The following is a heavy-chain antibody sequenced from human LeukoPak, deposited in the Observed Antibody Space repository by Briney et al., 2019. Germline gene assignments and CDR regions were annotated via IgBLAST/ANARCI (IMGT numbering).Heavy chain of an antibody. V-gene: IGHV1-46*01. CDR3: ARDNSVEDTAWWFDP. CDR1: GYTFTSYY. D-gene: IGHD4-23*01. Sequence: ASVKVSCKASGYTFTSYYMHWVRQAPGQGLEWMGIINPSGGSTSYAQKFQGRATMTRDMSTSTDYMELSSLRSEDTAVYYCARDNSVEDTAWWFDPWGQGTLVTVSS. CDR2: INPSGGST. J-gene: IGHJ5*02.